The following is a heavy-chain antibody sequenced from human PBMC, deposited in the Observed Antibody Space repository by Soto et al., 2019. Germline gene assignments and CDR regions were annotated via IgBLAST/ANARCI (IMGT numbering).Heavy chain of an antibody. D-gene: IGHD2-21*02. CDR1: GGTFSSYA. J-gene: IGHJ3*02. Sequence: SVKVSCKASGGTFSSYAISWVRQAPGQGLEWMGGIIPIFGTANYAQKFQGRATITADESTSTAYMELSSLRSEDTAVYYCALAVTVYLYDAFDIWGQGTMVTVSS. CDR2: IIPIFGTA. V-gene: IGHV1-69*13. CDR3: ALAVTVYLYDAFDI.